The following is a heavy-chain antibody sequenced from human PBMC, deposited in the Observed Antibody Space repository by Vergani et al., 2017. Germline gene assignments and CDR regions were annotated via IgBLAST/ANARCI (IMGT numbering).Heavy chain of an antibody. Sequence: QVQLQESGPGLVKPSQTLSLTCTVSGGSISSGGYYWSWIRQPPGKGLEWIGYIYYSGSTYYNPSLKSRVTISVDTSKNQFSLKLSSVTAADTAVYYCVRRNNVVRETDYFDYWGQGILVTVSS. CDR1: GGSISSGGYY. CDR3: VRRNNVVRETDYFDY. CDR2: IYYSGST. D-gene: IGHD3-10*01. J-gene: IGHJ4*02. V-gene: IGHV4-30-4*08.